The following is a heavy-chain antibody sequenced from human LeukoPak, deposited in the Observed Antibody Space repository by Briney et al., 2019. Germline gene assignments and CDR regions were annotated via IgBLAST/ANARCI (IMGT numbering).Heavy chain of an antibody. D-gene: IGHD4-17*01. J-gene: IGHJ4*02. CDR3: ATEGVTTLRYYFDY. Sequence: SETLSLTCAVYGGSFSGYYWSWIRQPPGKGLEWIGEINHSGSTNYNPSLKSRVTISVDTSKNQFSLKLSSVTAADTAVYYCATEGVTTLRYYFDYWGQGTLVTVSS. CDR2: INHSGST. CDR1: GGSFSGYY. V-gene: IGHV4-34*01.